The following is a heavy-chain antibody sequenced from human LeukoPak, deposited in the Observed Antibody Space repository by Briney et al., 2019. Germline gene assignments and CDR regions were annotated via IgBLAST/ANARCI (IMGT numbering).Heavy chain of an antibody. V-gene: IGHV4-34*01. CDR1: GGSFSGYY. CDR2: INHSGST. J-gene: IGHJ6*03. Sequence: SETLSLTCAVYGGSFSGYYWSWIRQPPGKGLEWIGEINHSGSTNYNPSLKSRVTISVDTSKNQFSLKLGSLTAADTAVYYCARLGYTYYYYMDVWGKGTTVTVSS. D-gene: IGHD2-2*02. CDR3: ARLGYTYYYYMDV.